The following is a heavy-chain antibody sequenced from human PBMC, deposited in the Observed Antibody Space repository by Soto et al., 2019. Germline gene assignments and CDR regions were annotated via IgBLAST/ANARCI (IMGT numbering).Heavy chain of an antibody. CDR3: ARGRYGDY. D-gene: IGHD1-1*01. J-gene: IGHJ4*02. Sequence: QVHLVQSGAEVKKPGASVKVSWKGSGYGFTTYGITWVRQAPGEGLEWMAWISAHNGNTNYAQKVQGRVTVTRDTSTSTAYMELRSLRYDDTAVYYCARGRYGDYWGQGALVTVSS. V-gene: IGHV1-18*01. CDR1: GYGFTTYG. CDR2: ISAHNGNT.